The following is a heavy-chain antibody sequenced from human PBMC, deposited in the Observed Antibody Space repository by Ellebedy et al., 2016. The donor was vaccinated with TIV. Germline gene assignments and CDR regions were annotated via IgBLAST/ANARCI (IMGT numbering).Heavy chain of an antibody. Sequence: GESLKISCAASGFTFSNYAMSWVPQAPGKGLEWVSSITESGGNTYYADSVKGRFTISRDNSKDTLFLQMNSLKAEDTAIYFCARDPVGVGPAFDVWGQGTMVTVSS. D-gene: IGHD4-23*01. J-gene: IGHJ3*01. CDR1: GFTFSNYA. CDR3: ARDPVGVGPAFDV. CDR2: ITESGGNT. V-gene: IGHV3-23*01.